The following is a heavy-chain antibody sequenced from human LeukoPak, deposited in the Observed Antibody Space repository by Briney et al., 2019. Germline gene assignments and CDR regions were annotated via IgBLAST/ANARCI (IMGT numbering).Heavy chain of an antibody. CDR3: ARGNYYGSGEDY. V-gene: IGHV4-39*01. J-gene: IGHJ4*02. CDR2: IYYSGST. Sequence: SETLSLTCTVSGGSISSSSYYWGWIRQPPGKGLEWIGSIYYSGSTYYNPSLKSRVTISVDTSRNQFSLKLSSVTAADTAVYYCARGNYYGSGEDYWGQGTLVTVSS. CDR1: GGSISSSSYY. D-gene: IGHD3-10*01.